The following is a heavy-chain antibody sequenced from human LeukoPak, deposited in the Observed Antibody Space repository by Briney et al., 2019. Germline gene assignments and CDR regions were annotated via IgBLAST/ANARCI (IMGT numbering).Heavy chain of an antibody. CDR3: AGGQHEVGSGWWGDY. D-gene: IGHD6-19*01. J-gene: IGHJ4*02. Sequence: SQTLSLTCAVPGGSISSGGYSWSWIRQPPGKGLEWIGYIYPSGSTYYNPSLKSRVTISVDRSKNQFSLKLSSVTAADAAVYYCAGGQHEVGSGWWGDYWGQGTLVTVSS. CDR2: IYPSGST. V-gene: IGHV4-30-2*01. CDR1: GGSISSGGYS.